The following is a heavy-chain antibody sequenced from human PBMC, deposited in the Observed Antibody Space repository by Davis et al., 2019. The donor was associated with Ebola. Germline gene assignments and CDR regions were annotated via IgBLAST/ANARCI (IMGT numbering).Heavy chain of an antibody. V-gene: IGHV4-4*07. J-gene: IGHJ4*02. CDR1: GGSISGYY. CDR3: ARGWGYDFWSGTASDYFDY. CDR2: IVSSGTA. Sequence: PSETLSLTCTVSGGSISGYYWSWIRQPAGKGLEWIGRIVSSGTAAHNPSLKSRVSMSVDTSQNRLSLKLSSVTAADTAVYYCARGWGYDFWSGTASDYFDYWGQGTLVTVSS. D-gene: IGHD3-3*01.